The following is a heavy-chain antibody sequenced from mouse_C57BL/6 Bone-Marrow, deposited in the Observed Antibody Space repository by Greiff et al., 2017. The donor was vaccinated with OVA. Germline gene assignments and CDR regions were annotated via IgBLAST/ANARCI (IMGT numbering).Heavy chain of an antibody. CDR1: GFTFSSYA. V-gene: IGHV5-4*01. CDR2: ISDGGSYT. J-gene: IGHJ2*01. Sequence: EVKLVESGGGLVKPGGSLKLSCAASGFTFSSYAMSWVRQTPEKRLEWVATISDGGSYTYYPDNVKGRFTISRDNAKNNLYLQMSHLKSEDTAMYYCARDLLLYFDYWGQGTTLTVSS. CDR3: ARDLLLYFDY.